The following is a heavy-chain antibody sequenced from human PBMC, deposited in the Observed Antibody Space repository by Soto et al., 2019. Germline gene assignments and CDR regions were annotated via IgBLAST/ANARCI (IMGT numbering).Heavy chain of an antibody. CDR3: ALRLGVRGRLSFDF. CDR1: GGSISSGGYY. D-gene: IGHD3-16*01. CDR2: IYYSGST. J-gene: IGHJ4*02. V-gene: IGHV4-31*03. Sequence: QVQLQESGPGLVKPSQTLSLTCTVSGGSISSGGYYWNWIRQHPGKGLEWIGYIYYSGSTYYNPYLKRRVSKPVDKSKNQSSLNLSSVMAADPAVYYCALRLGVRGRLSFDFWGQGTLVTVSS.